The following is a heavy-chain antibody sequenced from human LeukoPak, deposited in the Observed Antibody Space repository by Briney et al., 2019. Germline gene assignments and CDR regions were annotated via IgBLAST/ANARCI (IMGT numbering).Heavy chain of an antibody. CDR2: ISSSGSTI. CDR3: ARDLTLTFFAVDEGLDY. D-gene: IGHD2/OR15-2a*01. CDR1: GFTFSSYE. J-gene: IGHJ4*02. V-gene: IGHV3-48*03. Sequence: GGSLRLSCAASGFTFSSYEMNWVRQAPGKGLEWVSYISSSGSTIYYADSVKGRFTISRDNAKNSLYLQMNSLRAEDTAVYYCARDLTLTFFAVDEGLDYWGQGTLVTVSS.